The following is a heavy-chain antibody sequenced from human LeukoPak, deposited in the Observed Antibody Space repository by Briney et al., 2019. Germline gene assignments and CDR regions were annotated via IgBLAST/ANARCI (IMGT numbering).Heavy chain of an antibody. CDR1: GGSISNYY. CDR2: IYSSGST. D-gene: IGHD4-17*01. Sequence: PSETLSLTCTVSGGSISNYYWSWIRQPPGKGLEWIGYIYSSGSTNYNPSLKSRVTISVDTSKIQFSLKLSSVTAADTAVYYCARVAINDYGDYFDYWGQGTLVTVSS. CDR3: ARVAINDYGDYFDY. J-gene: IGHJ4*02. V-gene: IGHV4-59*01.